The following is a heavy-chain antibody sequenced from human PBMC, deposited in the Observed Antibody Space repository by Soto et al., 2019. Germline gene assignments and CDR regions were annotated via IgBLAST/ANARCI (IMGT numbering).Heavy chain of an antibody. Sequence: SVKVSCKASGGTFSSYAIGWVRQAPGQGLEWMGGIIPIFGTANYAQKFQGRVTITADESTSTAYMEMSSLRSEDTAVYYCAKEAGNMVRGENFIDANSYYYYGMDVSGQGTTVTVSS. CDR2: IIPIFGTA. J-gene: IGHJ6*02. CDR3: AKEAGNMVRGENFIDANSYYYYGMDV. CDR1: GGTFSSYA. V-gene: IGHV1-69*13. D-gene: IGHD3-10*01.